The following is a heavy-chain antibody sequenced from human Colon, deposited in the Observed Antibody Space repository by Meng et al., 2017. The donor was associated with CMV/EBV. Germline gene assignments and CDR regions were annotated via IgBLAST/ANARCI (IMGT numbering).Heavy chain of an antibody. V-gene: IGHV5-51*01. CDR3: SGLSIDWYVPND. J-gene: IGHJ4*02. Sequence: CVGSASFCSNSGLSWVRQMPGKGLEWMGIINPSGSATRYSPSFQDQVTMSADRSTNTAYLQWNTLKASDSAMYYCSGLSIDWYVPNDWGQGTLVTVSS. D-gene: IGHD3-9*01. CDR1: ASFCSNSG. CDR2: INPSGSAT.